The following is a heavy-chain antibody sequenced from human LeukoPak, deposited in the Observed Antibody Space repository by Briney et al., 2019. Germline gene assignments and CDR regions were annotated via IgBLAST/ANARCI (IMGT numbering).Heavy chain of an antibody. D-gene: IGHD3-10*01. CDR2: ISTYNGNT. J-gene: IGHJ6*03. Sequence: ASVKVSCEASGYTFKSYGISWVRQAPGQGLEWMGWISTYNGNTNYAQKLQGRVTVTTDTSTSTAYMELRSLRSDDTAVYYCARSVELNYYYMDVWGKGTTVTVSS. CDR1: GYTFKSYG. CDR3: ARSVELNYYYMDV. V-gene: IGHV1-18*01.